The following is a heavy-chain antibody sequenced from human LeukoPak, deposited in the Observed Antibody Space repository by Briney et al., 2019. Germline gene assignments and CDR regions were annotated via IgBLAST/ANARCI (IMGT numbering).Heavy chain of an antibody. D-gene: IGHD6-13*01. V-gene: IGHV3-23*01. J-gene: IGHJ4*02. CDR1: GFTFSSYA. CDR3: AKAYPYWYSSSWFNDY. CDR2: ISGSGGST. Sequence: GGSLRLSCAASGFTFSSYAMSWVRQAPGKGLEWVSAISGSGGSTYYADSVKGRFTISRDNSKNTLYLQMNSLRAEDTAVYYCAKAYPYWYSSSWFNDYWGQGTLVTVSS.